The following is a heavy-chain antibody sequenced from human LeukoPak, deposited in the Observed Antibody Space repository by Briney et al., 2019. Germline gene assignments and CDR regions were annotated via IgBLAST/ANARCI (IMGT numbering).Heavy chain of an antibody. CDR2: IRYDGSNK. Sequence: PGGSLRLSCAASGFTFSSYGMHWVRQAPGKGLEWVAFIRYDGSNKYYADSVKGRFTISRDNSKNTLYLQMNSLRAEDTAVYYCASERTYYDFWSGYRSLFDYWGQGTLVTVSS. CDR3: ASERTYYDFWSGYRSLFDY. V-gene: IGHV3-30*02. J-gene: IGHJ4*02. D-gene: IGHD3-3*01. CDR1: GFTFSSYG.